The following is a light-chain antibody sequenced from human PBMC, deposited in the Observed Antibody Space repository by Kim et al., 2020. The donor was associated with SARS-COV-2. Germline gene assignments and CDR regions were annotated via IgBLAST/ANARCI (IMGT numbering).Light chain of an antibody. CDR1: RGHSSYI. CDR2: VEGSGTY. J-gene: IGLJ3*02. V-gene: IGLV4-60*03. Sequence: SVKLTCTLNRGHSSYIIAWHRHQPGKAPRYLMKVEGSGTYNKGSGFPDRFSGSTSGADRHLTISNLQSEDEADYYCETWDSNIRVFGGGTQLTVL. CDR3: ETWDSNIRV.